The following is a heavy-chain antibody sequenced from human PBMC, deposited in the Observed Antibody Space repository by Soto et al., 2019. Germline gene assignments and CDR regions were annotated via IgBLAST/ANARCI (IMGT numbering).Heavy chain of an antibody. CDR3: ARVAYYYDSSGYYPRPDAFDI. J-gene: IGHJ3*02. Sequence: ASVKVSCKASGYSFATSGISWVRQAPGQGLEWMGWISAYNGNTNYEQKLQDRVTMTTDTSTSTAYLELRSLRSDDTAVYYCARVAYYYDSSGYYPRPDAFDIWGQGTMVTVSS. D-gene: IGHD3-22*01. V-gene: IGHV1-18*01. CDR1: GYSFATSG. CDR2: ISAYNGNT.